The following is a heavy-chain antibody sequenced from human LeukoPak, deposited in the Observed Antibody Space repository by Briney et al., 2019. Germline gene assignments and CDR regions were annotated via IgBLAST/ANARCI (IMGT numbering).Heavy chain of an antibody. V-gene: IGHV3-11*01. J-gene: IGHJ3*02. CDR1: GFTFSDYY. CDR2: ISSSGSTI. Sequence: GGSLRLSCAASGFTFSDYYMSWIRQAPGKGLEWVSYISSSGSTIYYADSVKGRFTISRDNAKNSLYLQMNSLRAEDTAVYYCARGVAVVNHDAFGIWGQGTMVTVSS. D-gene: IGHD3-22*01. CDR3: ARGVAVVNHDAFGI.